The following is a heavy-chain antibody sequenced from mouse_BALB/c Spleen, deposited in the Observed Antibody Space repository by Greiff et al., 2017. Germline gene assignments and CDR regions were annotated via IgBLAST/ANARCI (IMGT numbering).Heavy chain of an antibody. J-gene: IGHJ4*01. CDR2: ILPGSGST. V-gene: IGHV1-9*01. Sequence: QVQLQQSGAELMKPGASVKISCKATGYTFSSYWIEWVKQRPGHGLEWIGEILPGSGSTNYNEKFKGKATFTADTSSNTAYMQLSSLTSEDSAVYYCARDMRAYGKFYAMDYWGQGTSVTVSS. CDR1: GYTFSSYW. D-gene: IGHD2-1*01. CDR3: ARDMRAYGKFYAMDY.